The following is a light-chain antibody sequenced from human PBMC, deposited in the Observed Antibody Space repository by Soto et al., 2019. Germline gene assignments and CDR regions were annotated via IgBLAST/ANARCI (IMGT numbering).Light chain of an antibody. J-gene: IGKJ4*01. Sequence: DIQMTQSPSSLSASLGGRVTIACRASQGISNYLAWYQQKPGKVPKLLIYSASTLQSGVPSRFSGSGSETDFTLTISSLQPADVGTYYCQRYNSAPLTFGGGTKVE. CDR3: QRYNSAPLT. CDR1: QGISNY. CDR2: SAS. V-gene: IGKV1-27*01.